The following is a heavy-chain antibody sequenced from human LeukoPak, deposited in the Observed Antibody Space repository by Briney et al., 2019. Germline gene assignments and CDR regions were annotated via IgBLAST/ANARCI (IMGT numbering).Heavy chain of an antibody. Sequence: GGSLRLSCAASGLTFSSYGMHWVRQAPGKGLEWVAFIRYDGSNKYYADSVKGRFTISRDNSKNTLYLQMNSLRAEDTAVYYCAKDSSSSWFGGDSKWGQGTLVTVSS. CDR3: AKDSSSSWFGGDSK. D-gene: IGHD6-13*01. CDR1: GLTFSSYG. J-gene: IGHJ4*02. CDR2: IRYDGSNK. V-gene: IGHV3-30*02.